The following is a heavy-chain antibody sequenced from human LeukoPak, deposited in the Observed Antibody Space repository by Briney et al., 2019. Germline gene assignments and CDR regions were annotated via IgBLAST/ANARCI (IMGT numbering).Heavy chain of an antibody. CDR3: AKGTLGSCSGGSCYPLDY. Sequence: GGSLRLSCAASGFTFSSYAMSWVRQAPGKGLEWVSAISGSGGSTYYADSVKGRFTISRDNSKNTLYVQMNSLRAEDTAVYYCAKGTLGSCSGGSCYPLDYWGQGTLVTVSS. CDR1: GFTFSSYA. CDR2: ISGSGGST. V-gene: IGHV3-23*01. D-gene: IGHD2-15*01. J-gene: IGHJ4*02.